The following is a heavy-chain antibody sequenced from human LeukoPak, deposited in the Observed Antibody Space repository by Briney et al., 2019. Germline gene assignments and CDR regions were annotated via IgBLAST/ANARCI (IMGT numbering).Heavy chain of an antibody. V-gene: IGHV5-51*01. CDR1: GYTFSNYW. J-gene: IGHJ1*01. Sequence: GESLKISCKGSGYTFSNYWIVWVRQMPGKGLEWVGVIYPGDSATRYSPSFRGQATISADTSNSTAYLQWTSLRASDTAIYYCARSPTDYTSSWYPHWGQGTLVTVSS. CDR2: IYPGDSAT. CDR3: ARSPTDYTSSWYPH. D-gene: IGHD6-13*01.